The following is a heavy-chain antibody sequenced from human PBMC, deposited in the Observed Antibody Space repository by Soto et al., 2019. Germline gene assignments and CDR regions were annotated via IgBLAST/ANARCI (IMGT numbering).Heavy chain of an antibody. CDR1: GFTVNTNY. CDR3: ARGFNWLDY. J-gene: IGHJ4*02. CDR2: IYSGGST. V-gene: IGHV3-53*01. Sequence: GGSLRLSCAASGFTVNTNYLTWVRQAPGKGLEWVSVIYSGGSTYYADSVKGRFTISRDNSKNTVFLQMNSLRAEDTAVYYCARGFNWLDYWGQGTLVTVSS. D-gene: IGHD1-20*01.